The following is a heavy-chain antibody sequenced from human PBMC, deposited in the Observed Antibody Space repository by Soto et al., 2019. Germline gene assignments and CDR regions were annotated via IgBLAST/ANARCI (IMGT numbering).Heavy chain of an antibody. J-gene: IGHJ3*02. Sequence: EVQLVESGGGLIQPGGSVRLSCAASGFTVSSNYMSWVRQAPGKGLEWLSVIYSGSSTYYADSVKGRFTISRDNSKNTLYLQMNSLRAEDTAVYYCARDGGRSYVRGIGAFDIWGQGTMVTVSS. CDR2: IYSGSST. V-gene: IGHV3-53*01. CDR1: GFTVSSNY. CDR3: ARDGGRSYVRGIGAFDI. D-gene: IGHD1-26*01.